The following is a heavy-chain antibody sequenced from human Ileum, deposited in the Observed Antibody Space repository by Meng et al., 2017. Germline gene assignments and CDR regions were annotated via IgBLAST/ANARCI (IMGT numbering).Heavy chain of an antibody. CDR3: ARGSSSWHVETFDY. D-gene: IGHD6-13*01. J-gene: IGHJ4*02. CDR2: ISTYNSNT. V-gene: IGHV1-18*01. CDR1: GYTFTSYG. Sequence: ASVKVSCKASGYTFTSYGISWVRQAPGQGLEWMGWISTYNSNTNYAQKLQGRVTMTTDTSTSTAYMELRSLRSDDTAVYYCARGSSSWHVETFDYWGQGTLVTVSS.